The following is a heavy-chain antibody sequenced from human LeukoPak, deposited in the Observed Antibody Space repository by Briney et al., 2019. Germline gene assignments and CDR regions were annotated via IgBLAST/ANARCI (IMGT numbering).Heavy chain of an antibody. J-gene: IGHJ4*02. D-gene: IGHD3-3*01. CDR3: ARQNDFGLDY. V-gene: IGHV5-51*01. CDR2: IYPGDSDT. CDR1: GYTFSSYW. Sequence: GESLRISCKGSGYTFSSYWIGWVRQMPGKGLECMGIIYPGDSDTRYSPSLQGQVTISVDTSIGTAYLQWSSLKASDTAIYYCARQNDFGLDYWGQGTLVTVSS.